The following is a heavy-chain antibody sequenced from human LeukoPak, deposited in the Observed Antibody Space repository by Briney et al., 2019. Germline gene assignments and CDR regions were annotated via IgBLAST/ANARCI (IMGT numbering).Heavy chain of an antibody. Sequence: SETLSPTCTVSGGSISSYYWSWIRQPPGKGLEWIGYIYYSGSTNYNPSLKSRVTISVDTSKNQFSLKLSSVTAADTAVYYCARGSGWYESDYWGQGTLVTVSS. J-gene: IGHJ4*02. D-gene: IGHD6-19*01. CDR2: IYYSGST. V-gene: IGHV4-59*01. CDR1: GGSISSYY. CDR3: ARGSGWYESDY.